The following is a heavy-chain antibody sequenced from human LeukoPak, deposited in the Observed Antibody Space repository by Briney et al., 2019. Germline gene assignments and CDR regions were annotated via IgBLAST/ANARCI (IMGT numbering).Heavy chain of an antibody. D-gene: IGHD5-12*01. CDR2: VFNNGGT. Sequence: SETLSLTCSASGGSIGSYHWNWIRQPSGKGLEWIGIVFNNGGTKHNPSLKSRVAISVDTSKNQFALKLSSVTAADTAVYYCVASYGGYVLDYWGQGALVIVSS. CDR3: VASYGGYVLDY. J-gene: IGHJ4*02. CDR1: GGSIGSYH. V-gene: IGHV4-59*01.